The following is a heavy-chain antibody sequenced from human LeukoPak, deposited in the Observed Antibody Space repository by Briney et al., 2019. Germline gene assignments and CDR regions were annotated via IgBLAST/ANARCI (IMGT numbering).Heavy chain of an antibody. Sequence: GGSLRLSCAASGFTFSSYSMNWVRQAPGKGLEWVSSISSSSYIYYADSVKGRFTISRDNAKNSLYLQMNSLRAEDTAVYYCARESLFNIAVAPDYWGQGTLVTVSS. CDR1: GFTFSSYS. D-gene: IGHD6-19*01. CDR3: ARESLFNIAVAPDY. CDR2: ISSSSYI. V-gene: IGHV3-21*01. J-gene: IGHJ4*02.